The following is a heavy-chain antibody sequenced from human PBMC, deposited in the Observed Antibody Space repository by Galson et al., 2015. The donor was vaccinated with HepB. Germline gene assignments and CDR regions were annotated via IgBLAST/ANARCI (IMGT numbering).Heavy chain of an antibody. V-gene: IGHV3-48*02. CDR1: GFTFSSHS. CDR3: ARSAHRDLDF. CDR2: INSGSSAI. J-gene: IGHJ4*02. Sequence: SLRLSCAASGFTFSSHSMNWVRQAPGKGLEWVSYINSGSSAIYYADSVRGRFTISRDNARNSLYLQMNSLSDEDTAVYYCARSAHRDLDFWGQGTLVTVSS.